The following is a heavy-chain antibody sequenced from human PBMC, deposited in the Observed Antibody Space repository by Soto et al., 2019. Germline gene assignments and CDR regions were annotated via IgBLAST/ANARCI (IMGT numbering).Heavy chain of an antibody. CDR1: VYTFTNNY. J-gene: IGHJ4*02. D-gene: IGHD2-2*01. CDR2: INPSGGST. Sequence: GASVKVSCKECVYTFTNNYMPSVRPSPAQGLEWMGIINPSGGSTSYAQKFQGRVTMTRDTSTSTVYMELSSLRSEDTAVYYCARDQDTSNRRDHFCYCSQGT. CDR3: ARDQDTSNRRDHFCY. V-gene: IGHV1-46*03.